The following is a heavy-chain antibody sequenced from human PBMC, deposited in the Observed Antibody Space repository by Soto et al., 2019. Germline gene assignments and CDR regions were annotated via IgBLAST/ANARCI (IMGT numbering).Heavy chain of an antibody. CDR2: ISWNSGSI. D-gene: IGHD5-12*01. CDR3: AKAGGRNSGYDYYYYYYMDV. J-gene: IGHJ6*03. CDR1: GFTFDDYA. Sequence: GRSLRLSCAASGFTFDDYAMHWVRQAPGKGLEWVSGISWNSGSIGYADSVKGRFTISRDNAKNSLYLQMNSLRAEDTALYYCAKAGGRNSGYDYYYYYYMDVWGKGTTVTVSS. V-gene: IGHV3-9*01.